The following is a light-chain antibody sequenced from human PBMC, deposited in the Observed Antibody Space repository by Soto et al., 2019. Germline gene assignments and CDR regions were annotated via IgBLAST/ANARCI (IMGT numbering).Light chain of an antibody. CDR1: QSVSSNF. J-gene: IGKJ4*01. Sequence: EIVLTQSPGTLSFSPGERATLSCRASQSVSSNFLAWYQEKPGHAPRLLIYGASSRATGIPDRFSGSGSGTDFTITISRLEPEDFAVYYCRQYGYSLGFAFGGGTKVEIK. CDR3: RQYGYSLGFA. V-gene: IGKV3-20*01. CDR2: GAS.